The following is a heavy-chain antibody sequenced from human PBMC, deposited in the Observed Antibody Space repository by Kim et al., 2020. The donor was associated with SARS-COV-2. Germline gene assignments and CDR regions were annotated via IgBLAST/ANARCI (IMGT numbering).Heavy chain of an antibody. J-gene: IGHJ4*02. CDR3: AKGGRDQRYFDY. CDR1: GFTFSSYV. Sequence: GGSLRLSCAASGFTFSSYVMSWVRQAPGKGLEWVSSISGSGGSTDYADSVKGRFTISRDNSKNTLYLQMNSLRAEDTAVYYCAKGGRDQRYFDYWGQGTLVTVSS. D-gene: IGHD2-15*01. V-gene: IGHV3-23*01. CDR2: ISGSGGST.